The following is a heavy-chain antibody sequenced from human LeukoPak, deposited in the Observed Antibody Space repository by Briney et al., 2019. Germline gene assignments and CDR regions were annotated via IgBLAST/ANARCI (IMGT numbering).Heavy chain of an antibody. Sequence: SVKVSCKASGGTLSSYAISWVRQAPGQGLEWMGGIIPIFGTANYAQKFQGRVTITADESTSTAYMELSSLRSEDTAVYYCARDDGGTNGVSPFDYWGQGTLVTVSS. CDR1: GGTLSSYA. J-gene: IGHJ4*02. CDR3: ARDDGGTNGVSPFDY. D-gene: IGHD2-8*01. CDR2: IIPIFGTA. V-gene: IGHV1-69*13.